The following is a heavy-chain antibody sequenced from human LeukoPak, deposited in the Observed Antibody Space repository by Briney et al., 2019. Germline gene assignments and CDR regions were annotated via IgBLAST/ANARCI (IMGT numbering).Heavy chain of an antibody. Sequence: ASVKVSCKASGYTFTGYYMHWVRQAPGQGLEWMGRINPNSGGTNYAQKFQGRVTMTRDTSISTAYMELSRLRSDDTAVYYCARAAVSSDYYYYYMDVWGKGTTVTVSS. J-gene: IGHJ6*03. D-gene: IGHD6-13*01. V-gene: IGHV1-2*06. CDR1: GYTFTGYY. CDR2: INPNSGGT. CDR3: ARAAVSSDYYYYYMDV.